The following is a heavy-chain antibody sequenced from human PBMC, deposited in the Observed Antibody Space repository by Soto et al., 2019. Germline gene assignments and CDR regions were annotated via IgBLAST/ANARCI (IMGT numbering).Heavy chain of an antibody. Sequence: PSETLSLTCTVSGGSVSSGSYYWSWIRQPPGKGLEWIGYIYYSGGTNYNPSLKSRVTISVDTSKNQFSLKLSSVTAADTAVYYCARGGGVTANFDYWGQGTLVTVSS. CDR3: ARGGGVTANFDY. CDR2: IYYSGGT. CDR1: GGSVSSGSYY. J-gene: IGHJ4*02. V-gene: IGHV4-61*01. D-gene: IGHD5-18*01.